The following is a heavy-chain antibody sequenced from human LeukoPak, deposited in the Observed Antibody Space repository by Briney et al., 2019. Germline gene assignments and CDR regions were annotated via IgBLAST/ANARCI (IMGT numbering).Heavy chain of an antibody. Sequence: GGSLRLSCAASGFTFSSYSMNWVRQAPGKGLEWVSSISSSSSYIYYADSVKGRFTISRDNAKSSLYLQMNSLRAEDTAVYYCARGEIARDAFDIWGQGTMVTVSS. CDR3: ARGEIARDAFDI. D-gene: IGHD5-24*01. CDR2: ISSSSSYI. J-gene: IGHJ3*02. V-gene: IGHV3-21*01. CDR1: GFTFSSYS.